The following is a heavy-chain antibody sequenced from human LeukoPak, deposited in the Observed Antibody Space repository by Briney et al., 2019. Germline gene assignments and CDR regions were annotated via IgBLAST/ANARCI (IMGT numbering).Heavy chain of an antibody. CDR1: GYTFTSYG. D-gene: IGHD3-22*01. CDR3: ARDRYFARYYYDSSGYYYSD. Sequence: GASVKVSFKASGYTFTSYGISWVRQAPGQGLEWMGWISAYNGNTNYAQKLQGRVTMTTDTSTSTAYMELRSLRSDDTAVYYCARDRYFARYYYDSSGYYYSDWGQGTLVTVSS. CDR2: ISAYNGNT. J-gene: IGHJ4*02. V-gene: IGHV1-18*01.